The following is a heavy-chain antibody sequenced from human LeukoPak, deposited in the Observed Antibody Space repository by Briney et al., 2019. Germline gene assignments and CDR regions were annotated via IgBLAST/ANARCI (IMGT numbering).Heavy chain of an antibody. J-gene: IGHJ4*02. Sequence: GGSLRLSCAASGFTFSSYAMSWVRQAPGKGLEWVSGISGSGGSTYYADSVKGRFTISRDNSKNTLYLQMNSLRAEDTAVYYCAKVSYYYDSSGYYTPFDYWGQGTLVTVSS. D-gene: IGHD3-22*01. V-gene: IGHV3-23*01. CDR1: GFTFSSYA. CDR2: ISGSGGST. CDR3: AKVSYYYDSSGYYTPFDY.